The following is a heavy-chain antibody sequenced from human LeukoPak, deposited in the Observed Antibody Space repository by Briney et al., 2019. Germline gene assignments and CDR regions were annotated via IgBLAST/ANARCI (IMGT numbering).Heavy chain of an antibody. CDR3: ARGFWSNSNY. J-gene: IGHJ4*02. D-gene: IGHD3-3*01. Sequence: GGSLRLSCAASGFTFSSYSMNWVRQAPGKGLEWISFISSSDSTVYYADSVKGRFTISRDNAKNSLYLQMNSLRVEDTAVYYCARGFWSNSNYWGQGTLVTVSS. V-gene: IGHV3-48*01. CDR2: ISSSDSTV. CDR1: GFTFSSYS.